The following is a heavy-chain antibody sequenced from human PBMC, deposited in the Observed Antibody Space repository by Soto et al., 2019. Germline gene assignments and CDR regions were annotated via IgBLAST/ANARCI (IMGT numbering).Heavy chain of an antibody. CDR2: ISSSSSTI. V-gene: IGHV3-48*01. CDR1: GFTFSSYS. J-gene: IGHJ4*02. D-gene: IGHD6-13*01. Sequence: PGGSLRLSCAASGFTFSSYSMNWVRQAPGKGLEWVSYISSSSSTIYYAGSVKGRFTISRDNAKNSLYLQMNSLRAEDTAVYYCARARSTAAGLFDYWGLGTLVTVSS. CDR3: ARARSTAAGLFDY.